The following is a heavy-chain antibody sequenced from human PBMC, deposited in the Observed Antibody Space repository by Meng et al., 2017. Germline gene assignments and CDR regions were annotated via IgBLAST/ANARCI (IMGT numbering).Heavy chain of an antibody. CDR3: ASGYSYGHGSRAFDI. Sequence: KVSCKGSGYSFTSYWIGWVRQMPGKGLEWMGIIYPGDSDTRYSPSFQGQVTISADKSISTAYLQWRSLKASDTAMYYCASGYSYGHGSRAFDIWGQGTMVTVSS. CDR1: GYSFTSYW. J-gene: IGHJ3*02. V-gene: IGHV5-51*01. D-gene: IGHD5-18*01. CDR2: IYPGDSDT.